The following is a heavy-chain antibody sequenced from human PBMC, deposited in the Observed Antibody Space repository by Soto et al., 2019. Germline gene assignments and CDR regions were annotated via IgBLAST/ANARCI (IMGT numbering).Heavy chain of an antibody. CDR3: AREAPSITGTTGYYYGMDV. Sequence: QVQLVQSGAEVKKPGASVKVSCKASGYTFTSYDINWVRQATGQGLEWMGWMNPNSGNTGYAQKFQGRVTMTRNTSISTAYMELSSVRSEDTAVYYCAREAPSITGTTGYYYGMDVWGQGTTVTVSS. D-gene: IGHD1-7*01. V-gene: IGHV1-8*01. CDR2: MNPNSGNT. J-gene: IGHJ6*02. CDR1: GYTFTSYD.